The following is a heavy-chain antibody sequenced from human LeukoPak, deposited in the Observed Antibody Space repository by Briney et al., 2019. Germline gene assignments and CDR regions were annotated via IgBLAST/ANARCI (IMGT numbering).Heavy chain of an antibody. CDR2: ISHDGSKK. CDR1: GFTFSIYD. CDR3: ARDSYYYDSSGYYYVY. V-gene: IGHV3-30*03. J-gene: IGHJ4*02. D-gene: IGHD3-22*01. Sequence: GGSLRLSCAASGFTFSIYDFHWVRQAPGKGLEWVAFISHDGSKKYYADSVKGRFTISRDNSKNTLYLQMNSLRAEDTAVYYCARDSYYYDSSGYYYVYWGQGTLVTVSS.